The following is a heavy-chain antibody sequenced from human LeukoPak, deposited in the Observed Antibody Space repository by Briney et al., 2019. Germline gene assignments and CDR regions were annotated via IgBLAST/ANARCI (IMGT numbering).Heavy chain of an antibody. V-gene: IGHV4-34*01. CDR2: INHSGST. CDR1: GGSFSGYY. Sequence: PSETLSLTCAVYGGSFSGYYWSWIRQPPGKGLEWIGEINHSGSTNYNPSLKSRVTISVDTSKNQFSLKLSSVTAADTAMYYCARLPRLRGVSRGSLGYCSSTSCYERGYYYYMDVWGKGTTVTVSS. D-gene: IGHD2-2*01. CDR3: ARLPRLRGVSRGSLGYCSSTSCYERGYYYYMDV. J-gene: IGHJ6*03.